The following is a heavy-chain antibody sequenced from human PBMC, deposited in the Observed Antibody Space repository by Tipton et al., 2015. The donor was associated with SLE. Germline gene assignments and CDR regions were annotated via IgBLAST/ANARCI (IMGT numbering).Heavy chain of an antibody. CDR3: ARDRYYDSSGYFDY. V-gene: IGHV3-30*19. CDR2: ISYDGSNK. J-gene: IGHJ4*02. CDR1: GFTFSSYG. Sequence: SLRLSCAASGFTFSSYGMHWVRQAPGKGLEWVAVISYDGSNKYYADSVKGRFTISRDNSKNTLYLQMSSLRAEDTAVYYCARDRYYDSSGYFDYWGQGTLVTVSS. D-gene: IGHD3-22*01.